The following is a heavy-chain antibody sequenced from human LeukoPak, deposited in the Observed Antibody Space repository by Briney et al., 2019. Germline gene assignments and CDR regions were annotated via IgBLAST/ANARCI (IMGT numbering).Heavy chain of an antibody. D-gene: IGHD3-16*01. CDR2: MNPNSGNT. J-gene: IGHJ5*02. V-gene: IGHV1-8*03. Sequence: ASVKVSCKASGYTFTSYDINWVRQATGQGLEWMGWMNPNSGNTGCAQKFQGRVTITRNTSISTAYMELSSLRSEDTAAYYCARGRRLRLGEFRWFDPWGQGTLVTVSS. CDR3: ARGRRLRLGEFRWFDP. CDR1: GYTFTSYD.